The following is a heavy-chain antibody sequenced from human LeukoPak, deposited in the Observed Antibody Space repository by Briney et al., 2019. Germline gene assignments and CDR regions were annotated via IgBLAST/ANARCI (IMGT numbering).Heavy chain of an antibody. V-gene: IGHV4-4*07. CDR2: IYIGGSP. J-gene: IGHJ2*01. CDR1: GGSISSHD. CDR3: ARVSSSWYQDWYFDR. D-gene: IGHD6-13*01. Sequence: ETLSLTCTVSGGSISSHDWTWIRQPAGKGLEWIGRIYIGGSPNYNPSLKSRVTMSVDTSKNQFSLKLTSVTAADTAVYYCARVSSSWYQDWYFDRWGRGTLVTVSS.